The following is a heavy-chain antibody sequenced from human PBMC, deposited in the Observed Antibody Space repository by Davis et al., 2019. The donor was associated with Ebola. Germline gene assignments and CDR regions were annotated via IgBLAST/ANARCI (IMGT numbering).Heavy chain of an antibody. CDR2: INPNSGGT. CDR1: GYTFTGYY. D-gene: IGHD1-26*01. J-gene: IGHJ6*03. CDR3: ARSRWELLTPHYYYYYMDV. V-gene: IGHV1-2*02. Sequence: ASVKVSCQASGYTFTGYYMHWVRQAPGQGLEWMGWINPNSGGTNYAQKFQGRVTMTRDTSISTAYMELSSLRSEDTAVYYCARSRWELLTPHYYYYYMDVWGKGTTVTVSS.